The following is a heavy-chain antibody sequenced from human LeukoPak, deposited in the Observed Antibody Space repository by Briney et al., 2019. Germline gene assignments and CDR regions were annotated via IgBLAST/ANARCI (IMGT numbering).Heavy chain of an antibody. Sequence: PSETLSLTCTVSGGSISHYYWSWIRQPAGKGLEWIGYIYYSGSTNYNPSLKSRVTISVDTSKNQFSLKLSSVTAADTAVYYCARRTGSGYYVFDYWGQGTLVTVSS. CDR1: GGSISHYY. D-gene: IGHD3-3*01. CDR3: ARRTGSGYYVFDY. J-gene: IGHJ4*02. V-gene: IGHV4-59*01. CDR2: IYYSGST.